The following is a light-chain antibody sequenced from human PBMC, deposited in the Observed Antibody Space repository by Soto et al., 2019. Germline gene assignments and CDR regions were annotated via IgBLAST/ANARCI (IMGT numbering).Light chain of an antibody. CDR1: QSIGDW. CDR2: KAS. CDR3: QQYNSYWT. J-gene: IGKJ1*01. V-gene: IGKV1-5*03. Sequence: DIQMTQSPSTLSASVGDRVTITCRASQSIGDWLAWYQQKPGKAPNLLIYKASSLEGGVPSRFSGSGSGTEFTLTISSLQPDDFATYYCQQYNSYWTFGQGTKVDIK.